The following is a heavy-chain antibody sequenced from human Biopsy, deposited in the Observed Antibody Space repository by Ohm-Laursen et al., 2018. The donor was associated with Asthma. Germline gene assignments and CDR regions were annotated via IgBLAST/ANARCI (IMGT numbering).Heavy chain of an antibody. D-gene: IGHD2-15*01. CDR3: SRDRGGSTRGGYYYYGMDV. J-gene: IGHJ6*02. CDR2: ISWNSGTI. CDR1: GFTVSRDH. Sequence: SLRLSCTASGFTVSRDHMLWVRQPPGKGLEWVSGISWNSGTIAYADSVKGRFTISRDNSNNSVYLQMNSLRPEDTALYFCSRDRGGSTRGGYYYYGMDVWGQGTTVTVSS. V-gene: IGHV3-9*01.